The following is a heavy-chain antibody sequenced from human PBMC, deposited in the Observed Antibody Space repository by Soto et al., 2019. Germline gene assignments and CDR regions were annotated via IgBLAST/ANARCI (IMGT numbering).Heavy chain of an antibody. V-gene: IGHV4-30-4*01. J-gene: IGHJ4*02. CDR3: ARVGYGDYGRGYYLDF. CDR1: GASIRDGDYY. CDR2: IDYTGGT. Sequence: PSETLSLTCSVSGASIRDGDYYWSWLRQPPGKGPEWIGIIDYTGGTHYNPTLTGPVSMSVDTSANQFSLKVNFVTAADSAVYYCARVGYGDYGRGYYLDFWGPGILVTVSS. D-gene: IGHD4-17*01.